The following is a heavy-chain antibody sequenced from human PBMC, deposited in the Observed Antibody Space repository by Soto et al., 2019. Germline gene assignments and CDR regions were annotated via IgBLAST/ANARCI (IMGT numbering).Heavy chain of an antibody. D-gene: IGHD2-21*02. V-gene: IGHV1-46*01. CDR2: INPSGGHT. Sequence: QVQLMQSGAEVKKPGASVKVSCKASGNTFTNYYIHWVRQAPGQGLEWMGTINPSGGHTTYAQKFLGRVTMTRDTSPSTLYMELTSLRSEDTAVYYCARGGHVVVVTAAFDYWGQGTLVTVSS. CDR3: ARGGHVVVVTAAFDY. J-gene: IGHJ4*02. CDR1: GNTFTNYY.